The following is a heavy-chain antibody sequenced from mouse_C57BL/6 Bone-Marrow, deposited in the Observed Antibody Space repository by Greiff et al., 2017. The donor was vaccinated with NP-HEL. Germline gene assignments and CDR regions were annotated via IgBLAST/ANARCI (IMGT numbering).Heavy chain of an antibody. CDR2: INPNNGGT. Sequence: VQLQQSGPELVKPGASVKISCKASGYTFTDYYMNWVKQSHGKSLEWIGDINPNNGGTSYNQKFKGKATLTVDKSSSTAYMELRSLTSEDSAVYYCASGDYDYIAYWGQGTLVTVSA. CDR3: ASGDYDYIAY. J-gene: IGHJ3*01. CDR1: GYTFTDYY. D-gene: IGHD2-4*01. V-gene: IGHV1-26*01.